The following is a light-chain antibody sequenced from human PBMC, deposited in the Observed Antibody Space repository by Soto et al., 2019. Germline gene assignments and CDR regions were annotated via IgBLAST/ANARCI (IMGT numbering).Light chain of an antibody. J-gene: IGLJ1*01. Sequence: QSALTQPASVSGSPGQSITISCTGTSSGIRDYNYVSWYQQLPGNAPKLIMYEVSNRPSGISNRFSGSKSGNTASLTISGLQAEDEVDYYCSSKSPDFFGTGTKVTVL. CDR1: SSGIRDYNY. CDR2: EVS. V-gene: IGLV2-14*01. CDR3: SSKSPDF.